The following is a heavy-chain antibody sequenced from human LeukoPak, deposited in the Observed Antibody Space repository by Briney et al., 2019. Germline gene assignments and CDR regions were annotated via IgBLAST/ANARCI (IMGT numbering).Heavy chain of an antibody. CDR2: IYYSGST. CDR3: ARGNQPLYSSSWMTDY. J-gene: IGHJ4*02. Sequence: SETLSLTCTVSGGSISSYYWSWIRQPPGKGLEWIGYIYYSGSTNYNPSLKSRVTISVDTSKNQFSLKLSSVTAADTAVYYCARGNQPLYSSSWMTDYWGQGTLVTVSS. D-gene: IGHD6-13*01. V-gene: IGHV4-59*01. CDR1: GGSISSYY.